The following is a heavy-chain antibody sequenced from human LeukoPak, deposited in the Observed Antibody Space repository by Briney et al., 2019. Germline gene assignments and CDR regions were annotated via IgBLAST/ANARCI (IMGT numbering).Heavy chain of an antibody. CDR3: ARGTVTAPDY. CDR2: IWYDGSNK. CDR1: GFTFSSYG. V-gene: IGHV3-33*01. J-gene: IGHJ4*02. Sequence: PGGSLRLSCAASGFTFSSYGMHWVRQAPGKGLEWVAVIWYDGSNKYYADSVKGRFTISKDISKNTLYLQMNSLRAEDTAVYYCARGTVTAPDYWGQGTLVTVSS. D-gene: IGHD4-17*01.